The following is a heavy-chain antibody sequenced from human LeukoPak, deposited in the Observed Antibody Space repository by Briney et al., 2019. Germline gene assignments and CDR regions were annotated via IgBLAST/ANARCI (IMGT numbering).Heavy chain of an antibody. Sequence: GGSLRLSCGASGFTFSSYEMNWVRQAPGKGLEWVSYISSSGRTIYYADSVKGRFTISRDNANTSLSLQMNSLRADHTAVYFCARGAHAFDIWGQGTMVTVSS. J-gene: IGHJ3*02. CDR3: ARGAHAFDI. CDR1: GFTFSSYE. V-gene: IGHV3-48*03. CDR2: ISSSGRTI.